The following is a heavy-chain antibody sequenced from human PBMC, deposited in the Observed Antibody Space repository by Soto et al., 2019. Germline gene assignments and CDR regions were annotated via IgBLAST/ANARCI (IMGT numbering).Heavy chain of an antibody. Sequence: QEQLVESGGGVVQPGRSLRLSCAASGFTFSDYAMHWVRQAPCKGLEWVAVIWHDGTNKYYADSVKGRFTISRDNSKNTLFLQMNSLRAEDTAVYYCARPALLVTTFDSWGQGTLVTVSS. CDR1: GFTFSDYA. V-gene: IGHV3-33*01. J-gene: IGHJ4*02. CDR2: IWHDGTNK. D-gene: IGHD4-17*01. CDR3: ARPALLVTTFDS.